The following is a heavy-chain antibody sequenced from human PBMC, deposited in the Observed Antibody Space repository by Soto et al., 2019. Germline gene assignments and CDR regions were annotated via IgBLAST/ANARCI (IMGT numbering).Heavy chain of an antibody. CDR1: DGSVSSSSYY. D-gene: IGHD3-9*01. CDR2: VYYSGST. CDR3: GRLEGLATISYYFDY. J-gene: IGHJ4*02. V-gene: IGHV4-39*01. Sequence: SVTLSLTCTVADGSVSSSSYYWSWDRQPPGKGLEWIGSVYYSGSTYYNPSLESRVTISVDKSKNQFSLKLMSLSAADTAVYYCGRLEGLATISYYFDYWGQGALVTVSS.